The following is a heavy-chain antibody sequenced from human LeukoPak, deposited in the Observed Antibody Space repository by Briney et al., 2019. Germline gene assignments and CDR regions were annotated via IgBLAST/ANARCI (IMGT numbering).Heavy chain of an antibody. J-gene: IGHJ6*03. D-gene: IGHD3-22*01. CDR2: ISSSSSTI. V-gene: IGHV3-48*04. Sequence: GGSLRLSCAASGFTFSSYSMNWVRQAPGKGLEWVSYISSSSSTIYYADSVKGRFTISRDNAKNSLYLQMNSLRAEDTAVYYCARSLTPYYYDSSGYPYRGYYYYMDVWGKGTTVTVSS. CDR1: GFTFSSYS. CDR3: ARSLTPYYYDSSGYPYRGYYYYMDV.